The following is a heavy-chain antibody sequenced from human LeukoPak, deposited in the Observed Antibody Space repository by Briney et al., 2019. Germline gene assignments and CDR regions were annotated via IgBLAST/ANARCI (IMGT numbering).Heavy chain of an antibody. CDR3: ARGITMVRGVIITSRWFDP. Sequence: ASVKVSCKASGYTFTSYYMHWVRQAPGQGLEWMGIINPSGGSTSYAQKFQGRVTMTRNTSISTAYMELSSLRSEDTAVYYCARGITMVRGVIITSRWFDPWGQGTLVTVSS. V-gene: IGHV1-46*01. D-gene: IGHD3-10*01. CDR2: INPSGGST. J-gene: IGHJ5*02. CDR1: GYTFTSYY.